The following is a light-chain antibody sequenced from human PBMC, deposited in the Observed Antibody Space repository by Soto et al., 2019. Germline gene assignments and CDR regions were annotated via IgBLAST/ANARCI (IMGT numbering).Light chain of an antibody. V-gene: IGKV1-39*01. J-gene: IGKJ1*01. CDR1: QSISKY. CDR2: TAS. Sequence: DIQMTQSPSSLSASIGDRVTISCRASQSISKYLNWYQQRPGKAPKLLIYTASTLQSGVSSRFSGSGSGTDLTLTISGLQPEDSATYICQQSFSTPRTFGQGTKVEIK. CDR3: QQSFSTPRT.